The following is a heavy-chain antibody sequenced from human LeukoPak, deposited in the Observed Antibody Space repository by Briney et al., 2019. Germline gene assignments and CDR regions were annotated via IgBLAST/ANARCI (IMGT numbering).Heavy chain of an antibody. CDR2: MNPNSGNT. Sequence: ASVKVSCRTSGYTFTAYEIHWVRQAPGQGLEWMGWMNPNSGNTGYEQKFQGRVTMTRDTSMTTAYMELSSLRFEDTATYYCARGGAGSFAPWGQGTLVTVSS. CDR3: ARGGAGSFAP. CDR1: GYTFTAYE. V-gene: IGHV1-8*01. D-gene: IGHD1-26*01. J-gene: IGHJ5*02.